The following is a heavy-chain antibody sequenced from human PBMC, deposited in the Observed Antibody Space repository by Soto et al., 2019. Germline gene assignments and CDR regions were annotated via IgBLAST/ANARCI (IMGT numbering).Heavy chain of an antibody. CDR1: GFTVSSNY. CDR3: ASDYSTSFDAFDI. D-gene: IGHD2-21*01. J-gene: IGHJ3*02. Sequence: EVQLVESGGGLIQPGGSLRLSCAASGFTVSSNYMSWVRQAPGKGLEWVSVIYSGGSTYYADSVKGRFTISRDNSKNTLYLQMNSLRAEDTAVYYCASDYSTSFDAFDIWGQGTMVTVSS. CDR2: IYSGGST. V-gene: IGHV3-53*01.